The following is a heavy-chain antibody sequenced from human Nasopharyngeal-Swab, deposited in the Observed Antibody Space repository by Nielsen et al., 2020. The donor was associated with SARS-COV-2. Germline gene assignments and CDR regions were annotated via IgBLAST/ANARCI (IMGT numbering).Heavy chain of an antibody. CDR3: ATCSSANCYPPDDAFDM. V-gene: IGHV4-61*02. J-gene: IGHJ3*02. CDR1: GGYISSGGHY. D-gene: IGHD2-2*01. Sequence: SETLSLTCTVSGGYISSGGHYWTWIRQPAGKGLEWIGRIYSSGSTNYNPSLKSRVSISIDTSKNQFSLRLSSVTAADTAMYYCATCSSANCYPPDDAFDMWGQGTMV. CDR2: IYSSGST.